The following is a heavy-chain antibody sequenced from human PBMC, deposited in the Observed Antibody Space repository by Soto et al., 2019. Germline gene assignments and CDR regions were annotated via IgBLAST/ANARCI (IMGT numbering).Heavy chain of an antibody. CDR2: IIPIFGTA. J-gene: IGHJ3*02. V-gene: IGHV1-69*06. CDR1: GGTFSSYA. Sequence: QVQLVQSGAEVKKPGSSVKVSCKASGGTFSSYAISWVRQAPGQGLEWMGGIIPIFGTANYAQKFQGRVTITADKSTSTAYMELSSLRSEDTAVYYCARDRPRDGGKVRSVAVAFDIWGQGTMVTVSS. CDR3: ARDRPRDGGKVRSVAVAFDI. D-gene: IGHD2-15*01.